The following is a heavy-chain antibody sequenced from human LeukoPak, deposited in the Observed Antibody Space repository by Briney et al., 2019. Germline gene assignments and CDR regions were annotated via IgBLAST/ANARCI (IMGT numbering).Heavy chain of an antibody. J-gene: IGHJ4*02. V-gene: IGHV4-39*01. D-gene: IGHD3-22*01. CDR1: GGSISSSSYY. CDR2: IYYSGST. CDR3: ARQTSGYYVDY. Sequence: PSETLSLTCTVSGGSISSSSYYWGWIRQPPGKGLEWVGFIYYSGSTYYNPSLKSRVTISVDTSKNQFSLKLSSVTAADTAVYYCARQTSGYYVDYWGQGSLVTVSS.